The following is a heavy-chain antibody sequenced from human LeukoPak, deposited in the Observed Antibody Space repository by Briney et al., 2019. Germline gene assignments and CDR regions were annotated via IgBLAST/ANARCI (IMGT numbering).Heavy chain of an antibody. CDR1: GGSISTYY. Sequence: SETLSLTCTVSGGSISTYYWTWIRQPPGKGLEWIGCIFYSGTTNYNPSLKSRVTISVDTSKNQFSLKLNSVSAADTAVYYCARAQDYYDTSSPTYFDFWGQGTLVTVSS. V-gene: IGHV4-59*08. CDR3: ARAQDYYDTSSPTYFDF. J-gene: IGHJ4*02. CDR2: IFYSGTT. D-gene: IGHD3-22*01.